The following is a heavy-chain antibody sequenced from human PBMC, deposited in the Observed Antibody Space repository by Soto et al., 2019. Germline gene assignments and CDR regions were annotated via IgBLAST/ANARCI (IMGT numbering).Heavy chain of an antibody. V-gene: IGHV3-21*01. CDR3: VRSGTARLLRHSWFDT. J-gene: IGHJ5*02. Sequence: EVQLVESGGGLVKPGGSLRLSCAASGFTFNTYDMNWVRQAPGKGLEWVSSITTSSAYIYYADSLKGRITITRDNAKNSQLLQMNSLSAEDTAVYYCVRSGTARLLRHSWFDTWGQGTLVTVSS. D-gene: IGHD2-21*01. CDR1: GFTFNTYD. CDR2: ITTSSAYI.